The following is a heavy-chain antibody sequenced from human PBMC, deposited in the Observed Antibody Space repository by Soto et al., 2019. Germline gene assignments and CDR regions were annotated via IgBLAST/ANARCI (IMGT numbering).Heavy chain of an antibody. V-gene: IGHV3-48*02. Sequence: SLRLSCVASGFSLANYPMNWVRQPPGKGLEWISYSSPRGDTIYYADSVEGRFTISRDNARNSLSLHMSSLRDEDSALYYCAKGPHTNVGWPYYFESWGQGVPVTVSS. CDR3: AKGPHTNVGWPYYFES. D-gene: IGHD6-19*01. J-gene: IGHJ4*02. CDR2: SSPRGDTI. CDR1: GFSLANYP.